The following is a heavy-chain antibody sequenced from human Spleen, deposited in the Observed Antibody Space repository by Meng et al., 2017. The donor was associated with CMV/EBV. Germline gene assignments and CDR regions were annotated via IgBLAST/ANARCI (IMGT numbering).Heavy chain of an antibody. CDR2: LNPNSGNT. D-gene: IGHD3-10*01. J-gene: IGHJ3*02. CDR1: GSTFTNFD. V-gene: IGHV1-8*03. Sequence: ASVKVSCKASGSTFTNFDINWVRQATGQGLQWMGWLNPNSGNTGYAPGLQGRVTITRNTSISTAFLEMSSRRSEDSAVYYCARGRTMVRGVIIRDAFDIWGQGTLVTVSS. CDR3: ARGRTMVRGVIIRDAFDI.